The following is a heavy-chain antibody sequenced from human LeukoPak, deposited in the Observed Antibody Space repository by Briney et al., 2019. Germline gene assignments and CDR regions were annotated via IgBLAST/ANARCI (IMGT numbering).Heavy chain of an antibody. V-gene: IGHV3-66*01. Sequence: PGGSPRLSCAASGFTVSSNYMSWVRQAPGKGLEWVSVIYSGGSTYYAGSVKGRFTISRDNSKNTLYLQMNSLRAEDTAVYYCARDYYVVDGGSHYGMDVWGQGTTVTVSS. CDR3: ARDYYVVDGGSHYGMDV. J-gene: IGHJ6*02. CDR2: IYSGGST. CDR1: GFTVSSNY. D-gene: IGHD3-10*02.